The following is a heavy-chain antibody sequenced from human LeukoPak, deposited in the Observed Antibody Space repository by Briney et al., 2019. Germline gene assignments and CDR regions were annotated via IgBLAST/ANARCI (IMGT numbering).Heavy chain of an antibody. V-gene: IGHV1-2*02. J-gene: IGHJ6*03. D-gene: IGHD3-10*01. CDR2: INPNSGGT. Sequence: GASVKVSCKASGYTFTGYYMHWARQAPGQGLEWMGWINPNSGGTNYAQKFQGRVTMTRDTSISTAYMELSRLRSDDTAVYYCARGGSGSYFHYYYYMDVWGKGTTVTISS. CDR1: GYTFTGYY. CDR3: ARGGSGSYFHYYYYMDV.